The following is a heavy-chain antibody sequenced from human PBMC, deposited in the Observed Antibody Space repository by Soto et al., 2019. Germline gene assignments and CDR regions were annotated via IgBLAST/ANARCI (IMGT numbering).Heavy chain of an antibody. CDR2: VIPIFRSA. Sequence: QVQLVQSGAAVKKPGSSVKVSCKSSGGTFSTYAISWVRQAPGQGRGWMGAVIPIFRSAKYAQKFQGRVTITADECTTTAYMELSSLSSDDTAIYFCARRDSKYDSAGYPPFDSWGQGTLVTVSS. V-gene: IGHV1-69*01. CDR1: GGTFSTYA. J-gene: IGHJ5*01. CDR3: ARRDSKYDSAGYPPFDS. D-gene: IGHD3-22*01.